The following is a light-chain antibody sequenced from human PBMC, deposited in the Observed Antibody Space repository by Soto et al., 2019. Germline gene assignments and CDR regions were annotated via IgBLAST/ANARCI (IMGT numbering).Light chain of an antibody. CDR1: NSDVGHYNY. V-gene: IGLV2-11*01. CDR2: DVD. Sequence: QSVLTQPRSVSGSPGQSVTISCTGTNSDVGHYNYVSWYQQHPGKAPKLIIFDVDKRPSGVPDRFSGSKSGNTASLTISGLQAEDEADDYCCSYAGSSWIFGGGTKLTVL. CDR3: CSYAGSSWI. J-gene: IGLJ2*01.